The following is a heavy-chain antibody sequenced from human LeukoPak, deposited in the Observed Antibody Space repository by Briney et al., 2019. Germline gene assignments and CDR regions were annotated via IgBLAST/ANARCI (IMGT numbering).Heavy chain of an antibody. J-gene: IGHJ1*01. D-gene: IGHD5-12*01. CDR2: INHGGST. CDR1: GSSFSGYY. CDR3: ARLRELKYVLCF. Sequence: SETLSLTCAVYGSSFSGYYWSWLRQSPEKGLEWSGEINHGGSTNYNPSLVRRVALSVDTFKNQFSLSLNSGTGADTGVYYCARLRELKYVLCFRGLGALVTVSS. V-gene: IGHV4-34*01.